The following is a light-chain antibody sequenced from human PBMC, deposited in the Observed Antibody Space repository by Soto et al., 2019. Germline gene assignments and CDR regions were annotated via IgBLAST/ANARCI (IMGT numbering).Light chain of an antibody. V-gene: IGKV3-11*01. CDR3: QQRSSWPRT. Sequence: EIVLTQSPATLSLSPGERATLSCRASQSVSSYLAWYQQKPGQTPRLLIYDASNRATGIPARLSGSRSGADFTLTISSLEPEDFAVYYCQQRSSWPRTFGQGTNLLIK. CDR1: QSVSSY. J-gene: IGKJ2*01. CDR2: DAS.